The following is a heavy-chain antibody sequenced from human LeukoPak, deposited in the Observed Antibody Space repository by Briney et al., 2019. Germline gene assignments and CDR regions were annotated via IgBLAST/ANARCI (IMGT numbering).Heavy chain of an antibody. CDR2: IRPIFGAT. CDR1: GGTFSSYA. CDR3: ARAPFAYCGGDCYLGD. D-gene: IGHD2-21*02. J-gene: IGHJ4*02. Sequence: GASVKVSCKASGGTFSSYAISWVRQAPGQGLEWMGGIRPIFGATNYAQKFQGRVTITADESTSTIYMELSSLRSEDTAVYYCARAPFAYCGGDCYLGDWSQGTLVTVSS. V-gene: IGHV1-69*13.